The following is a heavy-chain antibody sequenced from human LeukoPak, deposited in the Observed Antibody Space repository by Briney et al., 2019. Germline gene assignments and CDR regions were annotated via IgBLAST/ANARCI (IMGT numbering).Heavy chain of an antibody. J-gene: IGHJ3*02. V-gene: IGHV3-74*01. CDR3: AKDRDAFDI. CDR2: ISINGSTT. CDR1: GFSFSNYW. Sequence: GGSLRLSCAASGFSFSNYWMHWVRQAPGKGLVWVSRISINGSTTDYVDSVKGRFTISRDNSKNTLYLQMNSLRAEDTAVYYCAKDRDAFDIWGQGTMVTVSS.